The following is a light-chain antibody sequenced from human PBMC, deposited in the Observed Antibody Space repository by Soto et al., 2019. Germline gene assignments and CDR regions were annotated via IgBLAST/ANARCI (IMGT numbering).Light chain of an antibody. V-gene: IGKV1-6*01. CDR3: LQDYNYPFT. CDR2: AAS. J-gene: IGKJ3*01. CDR1: QGIRND. Sequence: AIQITQYPSSLSASVGDRVTITCRASQGIRNDLVWYQQKPGRAPNLLIYAASSLQSGVPSRFSGSGSGTDFTLTISSLQPEDFATYYCLQDYNYPFTFGPGTKVDIK.